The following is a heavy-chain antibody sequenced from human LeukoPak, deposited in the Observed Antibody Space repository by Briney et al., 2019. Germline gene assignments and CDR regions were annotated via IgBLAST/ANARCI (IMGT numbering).Heavy chain of an antibody. CDR3: ARARYSSSSYYYYGMDV. V-gene: IGHV1-69*13. Sequence: ASVKVSCKASGGTFSSYAISWVRQAPGQGLEWMGGIIPIFGTANYAQKFQGRVTITADESTSTAYMELSSLRSEDTAVYYCARARYSSSSYYYYGMDVWAKGPRSPSP. D-gene: IGHD6-6*01. CDR2: IIPIFGTA. CDR1: GGTFSSYA. J-gene: IGHJ6*02.